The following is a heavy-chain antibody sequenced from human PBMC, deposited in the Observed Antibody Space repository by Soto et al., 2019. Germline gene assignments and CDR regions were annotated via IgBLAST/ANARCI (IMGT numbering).Heavy chain of an antibody. V-gene: IGHV1-18*01. D-gene: IGHD3-9*01. CDR3: ARGFDWNPRGAFDI. CDR2: ISAYNGNT. Sequence: GASVKVSCKASGYTFTNYGISWVRQAPGQGLEWMGWISAYNGNTNYAQKLQGRVTMTTDTSTSTAYMELRSLRSDDTAVYYCARGFDWNPRGAFDIWGQGTMVTVSS. J-gene: IGHJ3*02. CDR1: GYTFTNYG.